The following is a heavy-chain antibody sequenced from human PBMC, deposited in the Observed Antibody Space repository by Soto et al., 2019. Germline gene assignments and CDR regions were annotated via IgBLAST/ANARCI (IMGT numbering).Heavy chain of an antibody. J-gene: IGHJ4*02. D-gene: IGHD6-6*01. V-gene: IGHV4-4*07. CDR1: GGSISSYY. CDR3: AADGIAARHFDY. CDR2: IYTSGST. Sequence: KTSETLSLTXTVSGGSISSYYWSWIRQPAGRGLEWIGRIYTSGSTNYNPSLKSRVTMSVDTSKNQFSLKLSSVTAADTAVYYCAADGIAARHFDYWGQGTLVTVSS.